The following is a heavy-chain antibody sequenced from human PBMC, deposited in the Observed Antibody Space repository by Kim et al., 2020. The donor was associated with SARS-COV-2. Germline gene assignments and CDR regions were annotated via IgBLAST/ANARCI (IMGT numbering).Heavy chain of an antibody. D-gene: IGHD1-1*01. J-gene: IGHJ4*02. CDR3: ARVVRLGTAGGYFDY. Sequence: ASVKVSCKASGYTFTSYAMHWVRQAPGQRLEWMGWINAGNGNTKYSQKFQGRVTITRDTSASTAYMELSSLRSEDTAVYYCARVVRLGTAGGYFDYWGQGTLVTVSS. V-gene: IGHV1-3*01. CDR2: INAGNGNT. CDR1: GYTFTSYA.